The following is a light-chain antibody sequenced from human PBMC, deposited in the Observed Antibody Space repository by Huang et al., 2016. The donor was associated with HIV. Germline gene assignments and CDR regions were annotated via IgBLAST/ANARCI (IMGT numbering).Light chain of an antibody. CDR3: QQRRNWPPLT. V-gene: IGKV3-11*01. CDR2: DAS. CDR1: QSVSSY. Sequence: EIVLTQSPATLSLSPGERATLSCRASQSVSSYLAWYQQKPAQAPRLLIYDASNRATGSPARFSGSGSGTDFTLTISSLEPEDFAVYYCQQRRNWPPLTFGGGTRVEIK. J-gene: IGKJ4*01.